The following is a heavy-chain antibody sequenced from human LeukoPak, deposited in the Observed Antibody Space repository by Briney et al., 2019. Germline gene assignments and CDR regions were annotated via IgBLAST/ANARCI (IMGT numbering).Heavy chain of an antibody. CDR2: IYYSGST. V-gene: IGHV4-59*08. CDR3: ARSRRSSWTIFAY. CDR1: GGSISSYY. Sequence: SETLSLTCTVSGGSISSYYLSWIRQPPGKGREWMGYIYYSGSTNYNPSLKSRVTISVDTSKNQFSLKLRSVTAADTAVYYCARSRRSSWTIFAYWGQGTLVTVSS. D-gene: IGHD6-13*01. J-gene: IGHJ4*02.